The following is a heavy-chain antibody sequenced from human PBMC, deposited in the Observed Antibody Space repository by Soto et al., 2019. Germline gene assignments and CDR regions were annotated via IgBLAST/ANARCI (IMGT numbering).Heavy chain of an antibody. J-gene: IGHJ6*02. Sequence: QVQLQESGPGLVKPSETLSLTCNVSGGSISSYYWTWIRQPPGKGLEWIGYVYKTGSTNYNPSLTSRVTISLDTSKNQFFLNLSSVTSADTAVYYCAGMSFTVFGEVIDNFYFYGMDVWGQGTTVTVSS. D-gene: IGHD3-3*01. V-gene: IGHV4-59*03. CDR1: GGSISSYY. CDR3: AGMSFTVFGEVIDNFYFYGMDV. CDR2: VYKTGST.